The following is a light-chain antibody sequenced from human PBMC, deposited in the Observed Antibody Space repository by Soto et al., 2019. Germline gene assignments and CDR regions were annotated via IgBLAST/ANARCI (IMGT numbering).Light chain of an antibody. Sequence: QSVLTQPPSASGSPGQSVTISCTGTSSDVGGYNYVSWYQQYPGRAPKLMIYEVTKRPSGVLDRFSGSKSGNTASLTVSGLQVEVEADYDCSTYAASNNCYFVFVGGTKVTVL. CDR1: SSDVGGYNY. CDR2: EVT. V-gene: IGLV2-8*01. CDR3: STYAASNNCYFV. J-gene: IGLJ3*02.